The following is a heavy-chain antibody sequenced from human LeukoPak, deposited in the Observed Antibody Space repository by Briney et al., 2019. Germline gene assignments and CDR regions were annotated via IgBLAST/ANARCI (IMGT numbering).Heavy chain of an antibody. CDR1: GFTSSD. CDR2: ISLDGGYR. D-gene: IGHD3-10*01. CDR3: AKDQHGGAGSGRFEY. V-gene: IGHV3-30*04. J-gene: IGHJ4*02. Sequence: GATLTFSCAASGFTSSDMHWVRQSPGKGLEWLAIISLDGGYRNYADSVKGRFTMSRDISKNTFYLQMSSLRADDAAPYYCAKDQHGGAGSGRFEYWGQGTLGTVSS.